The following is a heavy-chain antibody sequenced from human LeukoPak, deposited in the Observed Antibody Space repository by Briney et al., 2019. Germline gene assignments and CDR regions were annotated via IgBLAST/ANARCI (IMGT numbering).Heavy chain of an antibody. D-gene: IGHD2-15*01. CDR1: GGPFNSYA. CDR3: ARYIHPQGLIGYAMDV. J-gene: IGHJ6*02. V-gene: IGHV1-69*04. Sequence: SVRVSCTASGGPFNSYAINWVRQAPGRGLEWRGRIIVILGVTNYAQRFQGRVTITADKSTTTAYMELSSLTSEDTAVYYCARYIHPQGLIGYAMDVWGQGTTVIVSS. CDR2: IIVILGVT.